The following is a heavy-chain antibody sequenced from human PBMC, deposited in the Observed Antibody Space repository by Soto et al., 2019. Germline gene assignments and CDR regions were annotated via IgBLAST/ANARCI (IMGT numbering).Heavy chain of an antibody. V-gene: IGHV6-1*01. CDR2: TYYRSKWYN. D-gene: IGHD6-19*01. CDR1: GDSVSSNSAA. J-gene: IGHJ6*02. CDR3: ARGECVALGYSSGWYGGDYYYYGMDV. Sequence: PSQTLSLTCAISGDSVSSNSAAWNWIRQSPSRGLEWLGRTYYRSKWYNDYAVSVKSRITINPDTSKNQFSLQLNSVTPEDTAVYYGARGECVALGYSSGWYGGDYYYYGMDVWGQGTTVTVSS.